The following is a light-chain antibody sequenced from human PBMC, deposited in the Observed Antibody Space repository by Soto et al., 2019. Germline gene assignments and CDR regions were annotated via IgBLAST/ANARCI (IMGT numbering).Light chain of an antibody. CDR2: GAS. V-gene: IGKV3D-15*01. J-gene: IGKJ5*01. CDR1: QSVSSN. Sequence: EIVMTQSPATLSVSPGERATLSCRASQSVSSNLAWYQQKPGQAPRLLIYGASSRATGIPDGFSGSGSGTDFTLTISRLEPEDFAVYYCQQSYSIPPITFGQGTRLEIK. CDR3: QQSYSIPPIT.